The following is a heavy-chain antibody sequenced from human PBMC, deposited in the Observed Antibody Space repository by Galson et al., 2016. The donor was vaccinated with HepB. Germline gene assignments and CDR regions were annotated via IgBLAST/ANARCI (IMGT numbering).Heavy chain of an antibody. D-gene: IGHD6-19*01. Sequence: SLRLSCAASGFIFSVYNMNWARQAPGKGLEWIAWITSSSDNMYYADSVKGRFTISRDNDKNSLYLQMKSLRAEDTAVYYCATRSSGWYCFDYWGQGTLVTVSS. V-gene: IGHV3-48*04. J-gene: IGHJ4*02. CDR3: ATRSSGWYCFDY. CDR1: GFIFSVYN. CDR2: ITSSSDNM.